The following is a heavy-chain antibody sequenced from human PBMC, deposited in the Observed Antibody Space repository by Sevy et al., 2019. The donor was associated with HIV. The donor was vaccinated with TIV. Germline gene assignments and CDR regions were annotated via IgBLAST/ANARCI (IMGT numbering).Heavy chain of an antibody. CDR1: GFTFSWES. V-gene: IGHV3-48*01. CDR2: ISSGSRII. Sequence: GGSLRLSCVASGFTFSWESMNWVRQAPGKGLEWLSYISSGSRIIYYADSVKGRFTISRANAKKSLYLPMNSLRAEDTAVYYCAGGSSVVGYCDYWGQGSLVTVSS. CDR3: AGGSSVVGYCDY. J-gene: IGHJ4*02. D-gene: IGHD3-3*02.